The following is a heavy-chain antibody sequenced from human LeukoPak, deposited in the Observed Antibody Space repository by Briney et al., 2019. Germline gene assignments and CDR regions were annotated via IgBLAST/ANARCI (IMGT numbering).Heavy chain of an antibody. CDR1: GFTFSSNY. V-gene: IGHV3-66*01. Sequence: GGSLRLSCAASGFTFSSNYVSWVRQAPGKGLEWVSSIYRDSSTYYSDSVKGRFTISRDNSKNTLNLQMTNLRVEDTAVYYCARVMTAITNWFAPWGQGTMVTVSS. J-gene: IGHJ5*02. D-gene: IGHD2-21*02. CDR2: IYRDSST. CDR3: ARVMTAITNWFAP.